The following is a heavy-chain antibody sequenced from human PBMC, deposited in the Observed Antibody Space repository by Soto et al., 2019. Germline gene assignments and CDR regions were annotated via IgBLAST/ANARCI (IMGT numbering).Heavy chain of an antibody. CDR1: EFTFSDYY. CDR2: ISSSGSPI. J-gene: IGHJ2*01. D-gene: IGHD4-17*01. Sequence: QEQLVESGGGLVKPGGSLRLSCTASEFTFSDYYMSWIRQAPGKGLEWLSYISSSGSPIYYADSVKGRFTISRDNAKTSLYLRLNSLRADDTAVYYCAKSPVSAFWYFDLWGRGTLVTVSS. CDR3: AKSPVSAFWYFDL. V-gene: IGHV3-11*01.